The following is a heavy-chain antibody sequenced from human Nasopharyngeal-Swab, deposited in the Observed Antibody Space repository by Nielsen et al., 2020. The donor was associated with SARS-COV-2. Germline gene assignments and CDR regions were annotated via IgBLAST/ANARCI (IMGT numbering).Heavy chain of an antibody. D-gene: IGHD1-14*01. CDR1: GFTFSSYA. CDR3: AKGTGMTYRAIDY. V-gene: IGHV3-30-3*01. Sequence: GGSLRLSCAASGFTFSSYAMHWVRQAPGKGLEWVAVISYDGINKYYADSVRGRFTVSRDNSKNTLYLQMSSLRAEDTAVYYCAKGTGMTYRAIDYWGQGTLVTASS. J-gene: IGHJ4*02. CDR2: ISYDGINK.